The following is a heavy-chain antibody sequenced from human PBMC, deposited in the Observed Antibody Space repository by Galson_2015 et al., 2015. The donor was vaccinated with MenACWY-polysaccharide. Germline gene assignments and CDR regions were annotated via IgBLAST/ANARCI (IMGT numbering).Heavy chain of an antibody. V-gene: IGHV1-2*02. J-gene: IGHJ4*02. D-gene: IGHD4-11*01. CDR2: INPNNGGT. CDR3: AREQDSRSLDY. CDR1: GYTFIGYY. Sequence: SVKVSCKASGYTFIGYYMHWVRQAPGQGLEWMGWINPNNGGTDFARKFRGRITMTRDTSISTAYVELNRLTSDDTAVYYCAREQDSRSLDYWGQGTLVTVSS.